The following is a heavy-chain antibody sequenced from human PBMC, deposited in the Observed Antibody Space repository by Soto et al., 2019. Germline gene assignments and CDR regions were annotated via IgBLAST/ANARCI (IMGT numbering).Heavy chain of an antibody. CDR1: GFSLETSGMG. CDR2: IYCDDDK. V-gene: IGHV2-5*02. CDR3: APALYHYDSSGHYTYGYFDL. Sequence: QITLKESGPTLVKPTQTLTLTCTFSGFSLETSGMGMSWIRQTPGKALEWLALIYCDDDKRYSPSLKNRLTISTDTSKNQVVLTLTNVPPVDTATYYCAPALYHYDSSGHYTYGYFDLWGRGTLVTVSS. J-gene: IGHJ2*01. D-gene: IGHD3-22*01.